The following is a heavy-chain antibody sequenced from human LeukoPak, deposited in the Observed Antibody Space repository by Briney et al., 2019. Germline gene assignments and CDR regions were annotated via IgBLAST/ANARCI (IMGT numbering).Heavy chain of an antibody. V-gene: IGHV1-2*02. CDR1: GYTFTGYY. J-gene: IGHJ4*02. CDR3: ARDPLMPSIAAPRRGLGAKPIDY. Sequence: ASVKVSCKASGYTFTGYYMHWVRPAPGQGLEWMGWINPNSGGTNYAQKFQGRVTMTRDTSISTAYMELSRLRSDDTAVYYCARDPLMPSIAAPRRGLGAKPIDYWGQGTLVTVSS. D-gene: IGHD6-6*01. CDR2: INPNSGGT.